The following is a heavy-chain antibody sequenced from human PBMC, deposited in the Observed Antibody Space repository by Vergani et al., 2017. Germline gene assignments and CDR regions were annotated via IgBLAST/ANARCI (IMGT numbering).Heavy chain of an antibody. D-gene: IGHD2/OR15-2a*01. Sequence: QVQLQESGPGLVKPSETLSLTCTVSGGSISSYYWSWIRQPPGKGLEWIGYIYYSGSTNDNPSLKSRVTISVDTSKNQFSLKLSAVTAADTAVYYCARLSLYDADYWGQGTLVTVSS. V-gene: IGHV4-59*01. J-gene: IGHJ4*02. CDR1: GGSISSYY. CDR2: IYYSGST. CDR3: ARLSLYDADY.